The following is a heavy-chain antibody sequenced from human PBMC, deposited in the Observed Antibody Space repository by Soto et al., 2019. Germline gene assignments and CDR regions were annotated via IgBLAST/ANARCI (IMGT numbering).Heavy chain of an antibody. CDR2: IIPIFGTA. J-gene: IGHJ6*02. CDR3: ARATTIFGVAAYGMDV. D-gene: IGHD3-3*01. CDR1: GGTFSSYA. Sequence: SVKVSCKASGGTFSSYAISWVRQAPGQGLEWMGGIIPIFGTANYAQKFQGRVTITADESTSTAYMELSSLRSEVTAVYYCARATTIFGVAAYGMDVWGQGTTVTVSS. V-gene: IGHV1-69*13.